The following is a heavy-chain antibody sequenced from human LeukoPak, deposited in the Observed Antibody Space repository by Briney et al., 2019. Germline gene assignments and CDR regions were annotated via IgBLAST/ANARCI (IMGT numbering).Heavy chain of an antibody. CDR3: ARVLPYSSGLDY. CDR2: IYYSGST. J-gene: IGHJ4*02. D-gene: IGHD6-19*01. V-gene: IGHV4-61*01. Sequence: PSETLSLTCTVSGGSVSSGSYYWRWIRQPPGMGLEWIGYIYYSGSTNYNPSLKSRVTISVDTSKNQFSLKLSSVTAADTAVYYCARVLPYSSGLDYWGQGTLVTVSS. CDR1: GGSVSSGSYY.